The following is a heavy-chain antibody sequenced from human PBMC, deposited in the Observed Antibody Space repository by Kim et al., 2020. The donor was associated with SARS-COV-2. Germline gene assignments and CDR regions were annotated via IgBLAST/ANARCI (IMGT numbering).Heavy chain of an antibody. Sequence: GGSLRLSCAASGFTFRTYCMHWVRQAPGKGLVWVSRTNGNGSTTNYADSVTGRCTITRDNAKNTLILQLNSLRAENTATSYCSSRNYVYGGYDYLDSW. D-gene: IGHD5-12*01. V-gene: IGHV3-74*01. CDR1: GFTFRTYC. CDR2: TNGNGSTT. CDR3: SSRNYVYGGYDYLDS. J-gene: IGHJ5*01.